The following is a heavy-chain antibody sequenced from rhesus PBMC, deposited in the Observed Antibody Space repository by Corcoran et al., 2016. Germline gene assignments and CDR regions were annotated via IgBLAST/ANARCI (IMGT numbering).Heavy chain of an antibody. V-gene: IGHV4-169*01. CDR1: GGSISSSY. J-gene: IGHJ1*01. CDR3: ARAYSWNTPPGGYFEF. D-gene: IGHD1-20*01. Sequence: QLQLQESGPGLVKPSETLSVTCAVSGGSISSSYWSWIRQAPGKGLEWIGYIYGSGSSTTYNTCLYSRVSRSVYTSENPLSLKLGSVATADTAVYYCARAYSWNTPPGGYFEFWGQGALVPGSS. CDR2: IYGSGSST.